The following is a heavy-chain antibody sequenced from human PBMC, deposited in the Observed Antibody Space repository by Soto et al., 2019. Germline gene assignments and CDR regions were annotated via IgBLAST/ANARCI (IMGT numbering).Heavy chain of an antibody. CDR3: ARRDRSGFSYWLDT. J-gene: IGHJ5*02. Sequence: SETLSLTCTFSCGSIISGDYYWSWIRQHPGKGLEWIGTIYFSGTTYYNPSLKSRVTISVDTSKNQFSLNLSSVTAADTAVYYCARRDRSGFSYWLDTWGQGTLVTVSS. V-gene: IGHV4-31*03. CDR2: IYFSGTT. D-gene: IGHD3-22*01. CDR1: CGSIISGDYY.